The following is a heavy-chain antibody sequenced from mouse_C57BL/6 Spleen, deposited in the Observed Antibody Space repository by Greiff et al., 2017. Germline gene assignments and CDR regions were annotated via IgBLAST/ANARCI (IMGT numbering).Heavy chain of an antibody. V-gene: IGHV3-6*01. CDR2: ISYDGSN. CDR3: ARRGSSGPDY. J-gene: IGHJ2*01. D-gene: IGHD3-2*02. Sequence: EVQLQESGPGLVKPSQSLSLTCSVTGYSITSGYYWNWIRQFPGNKLEWMGYISYDGSNNYNPSLKNRISITRDTSKNQFFLKVNSVTTEDTATYYCARRGSSGPDYWGQGTTLTVSS. CDR1: GYSITSGYY.